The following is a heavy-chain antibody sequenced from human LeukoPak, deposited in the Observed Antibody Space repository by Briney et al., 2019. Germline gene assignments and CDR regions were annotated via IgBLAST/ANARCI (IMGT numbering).Heavy chain of an antibody. J-gene: IGHJ4*02. CDR3: ARVQGRYSYGSGFDS. Sequence: GGSLRLSCAASGFTFSSYAMHWVRQAPGKGLEGVAVISYDGSNKYYADSVKGRFTISRDNSKNTLYLQMNSLRAEDTAVYYCARVQGRYSYGSGFDSWGQGTLVTVSS. V-gene: IGHV3-30*04. CDR1: GFTFSSYA. D-gene: IGHD5-18*01. CDR2: ISYDGSNK.